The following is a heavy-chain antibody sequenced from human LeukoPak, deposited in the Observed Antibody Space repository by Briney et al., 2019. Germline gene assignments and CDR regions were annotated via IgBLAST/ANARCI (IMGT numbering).Heavy chain of an antibody. D-gene: IGHD6-6*01. CDR1: GGSISNYY. CDR3: AGAGQFIAARPITFDY. V-gene: IGHV4-59*01. J-gene: IGHJ4*02. CDR2: IYYSGST. Sequence: SETLSLTCTVSGGSISNYYWSWIRQPPGKGLEWIGYIYYSGSTNSNPSLESRVTISVDTSKNQFSLRLRSVTAADTAVYYCAGAGQFIAARPITFDYWGQGALVTVSS.